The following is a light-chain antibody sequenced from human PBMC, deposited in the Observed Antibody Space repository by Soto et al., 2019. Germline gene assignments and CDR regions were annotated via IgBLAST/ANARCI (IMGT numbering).Light chain of an antibody. CDR2: DAS. J-gene: IGKJ5*01. CDR3: QQRGEWPPGAT. V-gene: IGKV3-11*01. Sequence: EIVLTQSPGTLSLSPGEGATLSCRASQSISTSLAWYQHKPGQAPRLLIYDASNRATGIPARFSGSGSGTDFTLTISSLEPEDFAVYYCQQRGEWPPGATFGQGRRLEIK. CDR1: QSISTS.